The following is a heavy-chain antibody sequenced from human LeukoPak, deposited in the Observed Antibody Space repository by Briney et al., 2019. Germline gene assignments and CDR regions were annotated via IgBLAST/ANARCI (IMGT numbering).Heavy chain of an antibody. CDR3: ARVRFMVRGVKGNYYYYYMDV. CDR2: IDYSGST. D-gene: IGHD3-10*01. V-gene: IGHV4-39*07. Sequence: PSETPSLTCTVSGGSISSSSYYWGWIRQPPGKGLEWIGSIDYSGSTYYNPSLKSRVTISVDTSKNQFSLKLSSVTAADTAVYYCARVRFMVRGVKGNYYYYYMDVWGKGTTVTVSS. J-gene: IGHJ6*03. CDR1: GGSISSSSYY.